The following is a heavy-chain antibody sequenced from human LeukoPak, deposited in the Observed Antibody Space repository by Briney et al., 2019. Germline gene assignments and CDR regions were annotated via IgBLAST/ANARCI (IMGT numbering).Heavy chain of an antibody. D-gene: IGHD2-2*01. CDR3: ARAGPYGEVVPASRAYNWFDP. J-gene: IGHJ5*02. V-gene: IGHV3-30-3*01. Sequence: SGRSLRLSCAASGFTFSSYAMHWVRQAPGKGLEWVAVISYDGSNKYYADSVKGRFTISRDNSKNTLYLQMNSLRAEDTAVYYCARAGPYGEVVPASRAYNWFDPWGQGTLVTVSS. CDR1: GFTFSSYA. CDR2: ISYDGSNK.